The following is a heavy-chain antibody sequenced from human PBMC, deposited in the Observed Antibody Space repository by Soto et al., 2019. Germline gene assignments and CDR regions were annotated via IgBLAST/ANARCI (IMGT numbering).Heavy chain of an antibody. D-gene: IGHD3-3*01. Sequence: GGSLRLCCAASGFTFSSYGMHWVRQAPGKGLEWVAVIWYDGSNKYYADSVKGRFTISRDNSKNTLYLQMNSLRAEDTAVYYCARPVSDFWEGSYYYYGIDEWGQGTTGSIS. CDR2: IWYDGSNK. CDR3: ARPVSDFWEGSYYYYGIDE. J-gene: IGHJ6*02. CDR1: GFTFSSYG. V-gene: IGHV3-33*01.